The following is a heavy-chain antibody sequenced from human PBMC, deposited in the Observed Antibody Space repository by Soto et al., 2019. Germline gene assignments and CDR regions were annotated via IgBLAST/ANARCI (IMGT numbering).Heavy chain of an antibody. Sequence: GGSLRLTCAASGFTFSDRYMDWVRQAPGKGLEWVGRTKNKANSYTTEYAASVKGRFTISRDYSRDSVYLQMNSLKTDDTAVYYCTIEGAYPGPDFDYWGQGTLVTVSS. CDR3: TIEGAYPGPDFDY. CDR2: TKNKANSYTT. V-gene: IGHV3-72*01. CDR1: GFTFSDRY. J-gene: IGHJ4*02. D-gene: IGHD3-16*01.